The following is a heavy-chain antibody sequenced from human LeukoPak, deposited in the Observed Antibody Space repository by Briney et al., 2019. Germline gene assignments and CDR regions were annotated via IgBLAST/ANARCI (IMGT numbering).Heavy chain of an antibody. CDR3: AREKTYYDYVWGSYRSYYFDY. CDR1: GFTFSSYW. CDR2: IKQDGSEK. J-gene: IGHJ4*02. V-gene: IGHV3-7*01. Sequence: GGPLRLSCAASGFTFSSYWMSWVRQAPGKGLEWVANIKQDGSEKYYVDSVKGRFTISRDNAKNSLYLQMNSLRAEDTAVYYCAREKTYYDYVWGSYRSYYFDYWGQGTLVTVSS. D-gene: IGHD3-16*02.